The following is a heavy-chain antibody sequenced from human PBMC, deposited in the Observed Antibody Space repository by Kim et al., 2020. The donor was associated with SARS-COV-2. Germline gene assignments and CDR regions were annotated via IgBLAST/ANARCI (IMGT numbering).Heavy chain of an antibody. CDR3: VRDGLQVSQDFDY. Sequence: GGSLRLFCAASGFTFSRHWMHWVRQTPGKGLVWVSHITSDANGNKAGYADSVRGRFTISRDNAKNTMYLQMNSLKTEDTGLYYCVRDGLQVSQDFDYWGQGTLVTDSS. J-gene: IGHJ4*02. CDR1: GFTFSRHW. V-gene: IGHV3-74*01. CDR2: ITSDANGNKA. D-gene: IGHD2-15*01.